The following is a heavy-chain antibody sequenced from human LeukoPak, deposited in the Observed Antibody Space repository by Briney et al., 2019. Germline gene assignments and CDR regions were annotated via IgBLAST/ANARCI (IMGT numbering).Heavy chain of an antibody. Sequence: GGSLRLSCAASGFTFSSYAMSWVRQAPGKGLEWVSAISGSGGSTYYADSVKGRFTISRDNSKNTLYLQMNSLRTEDTAVYYCAKAESSETYYDFWSGYSYYFDYWGRGTLVTVSS. CDR1: GFTFSSYA. J-gene: IGHJ4*02. CDR3: AKAESSETYYDFWSGYSYYFDY. D-gene: IGHD3-3*01. CDR2: ISGSGGST. V-gene: IGHV3-23*01.